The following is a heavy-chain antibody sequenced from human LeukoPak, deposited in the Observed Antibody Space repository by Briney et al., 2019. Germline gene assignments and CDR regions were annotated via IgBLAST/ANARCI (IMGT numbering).Heavy chain of an antibody. Sequence: ASETLSLTCTVSGGSVSSGSYYWSWIRQPPGKGLEWIGYIYYSGSTNYNPSLKSRVTIPVDTSKNQFSLKLSSVTAADTAVYYCARARGYDERYCSSTSCSYYFDYWGQGTLVTVSS. CDR1: GGSVSSGSYY. CDR3: ARARGYDERYCSSTSCSYYFDY. V-gene: IGHV4-61*01. D-gene: IGHD2-2*01. J-gene: IGHJ4*02. CDR2: IYYSGST.